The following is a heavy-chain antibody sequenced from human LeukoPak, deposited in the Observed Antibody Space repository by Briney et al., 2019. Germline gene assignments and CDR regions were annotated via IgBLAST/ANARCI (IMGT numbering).Heavy chain of an antibody. D-gene: IGHD3-10*01. V-gene: IGHV3-74*01. J-gene: IGHJ5*02. Sequence: GGSLRLSCAASGFTFSRYWMHWVRQAPGKGLVWVSRIGDDGSTTAYADSVKGRFTISRGNAKNTLYLQMNSLRAEDTAVYYCARASRGNWFDPWGQGTLVTVSS. CDR2: IGDDGSTT. CDR1: GFTFSRYW. CDR3: ARASRGNWFDP.